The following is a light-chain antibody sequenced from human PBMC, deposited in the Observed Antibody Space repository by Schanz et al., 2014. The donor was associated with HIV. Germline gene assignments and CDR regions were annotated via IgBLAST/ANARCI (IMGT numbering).Light chain of an antibody. CDR2: NSY. V-gene: IGLV1-44*01. J-gene: IGLJ3*02. CDR3: AGWDDGLKGWV. Sequence: QLVLTQPPSVSGAPGQRVTISCTGSSSNIGSNTIHWYQQLPGTAPKLLIYNSYHRPSGVPDRFSGSGSGTSASLAISGLQSDDEADYYCAGWDDGLKGWVFGGGTKLTVL. CDR1: SSNIGSNT.